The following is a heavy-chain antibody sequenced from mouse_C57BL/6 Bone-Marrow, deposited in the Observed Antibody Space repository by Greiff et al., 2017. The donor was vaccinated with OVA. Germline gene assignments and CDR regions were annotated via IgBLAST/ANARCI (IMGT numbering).Heavy chain of an antibody. CDR2: IWTGGGT. CDR3: AAYDYDYYAMDY. Sequence: VKLVDSGPGLVAPSQSLSITCPVSGFSLTSYAISWVRQPPGKGLEWLGVIWTGGGTNYNSARKSRLSISKDNSKSQVFLKMNNLQTDDTARYYGAAYDYDYYAMDYWGQGTSVTVSS. V-gene: IGHV2-9-1*01. J-gene: IGHJ4*01. CDR1: GFSLTSYA. D-gene: IGHD2-4*01.